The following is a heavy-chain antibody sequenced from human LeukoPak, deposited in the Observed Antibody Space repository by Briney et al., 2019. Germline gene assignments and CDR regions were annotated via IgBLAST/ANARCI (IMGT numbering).Heavy chain of an antibody. CDR3: ARGCSGGSCYESKFDP. CDR1: GFTFSSYG. Sequence: GGSLRLSCAASGFTFSSYGMHWVRQAPGKGLEWVAFIRYDGSNKYYADSVKGRFTISRDNAKNSLYLQMNSLRAEDTAVYYCARGCSGGSCYESKFDPWGQGTLVTVSS. V-gene: IGHV3-30*02. J-gene: IGHJ5*02. D-gene: IGHD2-15*01. CDR2: IRYDGSNK.